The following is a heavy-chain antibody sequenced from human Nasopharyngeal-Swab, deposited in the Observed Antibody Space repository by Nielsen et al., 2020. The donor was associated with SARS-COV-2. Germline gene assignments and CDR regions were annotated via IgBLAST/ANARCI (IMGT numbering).Heavy chain of an antibody. CDR1: GYSFSTYW. J-gene: IGHJ4*02. CDR2: IYPGDSTT. Sequence: GESLKISCQGSGYSFSTYWIGWVRQMPGKGLEWMGIIYPGDSTTKYRPSFQGQVTNSADKSISTAYLQWSSLKASDTAMYFCARLYGGYVDYWGQGTLVTVSS. CDR3: ARLYGGYVDY. D-gene: IGHD4/OR15-4a*01. V-gene: IGHV5-51*01.